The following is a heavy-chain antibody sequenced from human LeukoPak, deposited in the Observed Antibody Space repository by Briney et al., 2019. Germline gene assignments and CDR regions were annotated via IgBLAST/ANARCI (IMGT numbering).Heavy chain of an antibody. CDR1: GYTFTSYG. J-gene: IGHJ6*02. V-gene: IGHV1-18*01. D-gene: IGHD3-16*02. CDR3: ARLSIFSYYYYGMDV. CDR2: ISAYNGNT. Sequence: ASVKVSCKASGYTFTSYGISWVRQAPGQGLEWMGWISAYNGNTNYAQKLQGRVTMTTDTSTSTAYMELRSLGSDDTAVYYCARLSIFSYYYYGMDVWGQGTTVTVSS.